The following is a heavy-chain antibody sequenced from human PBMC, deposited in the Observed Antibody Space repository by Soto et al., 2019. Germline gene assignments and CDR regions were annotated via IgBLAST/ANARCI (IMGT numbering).Heavy chain of an antibody. V-gene: IGHV4-61*01. CDR3: ARDGHGMDV. CDR1: GGSVTTGSYN. Sequence: QVQLQESGPGLVRPSETLSLTCTVSGGSVTTGSYNWRWIRRAPGKGLEWIGNIFFTGITHYNPSLNNPVTMSVHTSKNPFSPTVTSVTAAETAVYYCARDGHGMDVWGQGTTVTVSS. CDR2: IFFTGIT. J-gene: IGHJ6*02.